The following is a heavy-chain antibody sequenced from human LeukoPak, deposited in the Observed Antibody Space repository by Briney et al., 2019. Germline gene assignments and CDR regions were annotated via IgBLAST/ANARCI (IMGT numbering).Heavy chain of an antibody. Sequence: SVKVSCKASGGTFSSYTISWVRQAPGQGLGWMGRIIPILGIANYAQKFQGRVTITADKSTSTAYMELSSLRSEDTAVYYCARVGYSNYFDYWGQGTLVTVSS. CDR3: ARVGYSNYFDY. J-gene: IGHJ4*02. CDR2: IIPILGIA. V-gene: IGHV1-69*02. CDR1: GGTFSSYT. D-gene: IGHD4-11*01.